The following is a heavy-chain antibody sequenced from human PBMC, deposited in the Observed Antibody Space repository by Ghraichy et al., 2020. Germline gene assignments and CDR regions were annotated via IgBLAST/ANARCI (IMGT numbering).Heavy chain of an antibody. J-gene: IGHJ4*02. CDR1: GFTLDAFA. CDR2: ISWNSGSI. Sequence: GGSLRLSCAASGFTLDAFAMHWVRPAPGKGLEWVSGISWNSGSIGYADSVKGRFTISRDNAKNPLYLQMNSLRAEDTALYYCAKGYNSGYEDYFDYWGPGTLVTGSS. D-gene: IGHD6-19*01. CDR3: AKGYNSGYEDYFDY. V-gene: IGHV3-9*01.